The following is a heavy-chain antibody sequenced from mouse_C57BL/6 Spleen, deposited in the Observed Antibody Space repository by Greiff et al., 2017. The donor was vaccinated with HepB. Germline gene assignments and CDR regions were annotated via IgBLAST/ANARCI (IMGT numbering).Heavy chain of an antibody. Sequence: QVQLQQPGAELVGPGSSVKLSCKASGYTFTSYWMHWVKQRPIQGLEWIGNIDPSDSETHYNQKFKDKATLTVDKSSSTAYMQLSSLTSEDSAVYYCASLYDYVAYWGQGTLVTVSA. CDR3: ASLYDYVAY. CDR2: IDPSDSET. J-gene: IGHJ3*01. D-gene: IGHD2-4*01. V-gene: IGHV1-52*01. CDR1: GYTFTSYW.